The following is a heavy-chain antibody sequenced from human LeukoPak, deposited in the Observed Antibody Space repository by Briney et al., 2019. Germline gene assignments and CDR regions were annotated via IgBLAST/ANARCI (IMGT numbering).Heavy chain of an antibody. Sequence: SETLSLTCTVSGGSIRSYYWSWIRQRPGKGLEWIGYIYYRGSTNYNPSLRSRVTISVDTSKNQFSLKLRSVTAADTAVYYCASIAAAGMIDGYDSYWFDPWGQGTLVTVSS. CDR3: ASIAAAGMIDGYDSYWFDP. J-gene: IGHJ5*02. CDR1: GGSIRSYY. V-gene: IGHV4-59*08. CDR2: IYYRGST. D-gene: IGHD6-13*01.